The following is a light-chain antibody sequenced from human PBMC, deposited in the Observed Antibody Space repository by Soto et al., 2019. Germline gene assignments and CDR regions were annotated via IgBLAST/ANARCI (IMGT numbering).Light chain of an antibody. J-gene: IGKJ1*01. CDR1: RSVSSNY. CDR3: QQYGDLPWT. V-gene: IGKV3-20*01. CDR2: GAS. Sequence: ALTQSPVTLSSSPGERATLSCRASRSVSSNYLAWYQQKPGQAPRLLIYGASSRATGIPDRFSGSGSGTDFTLTIDRLESEDFAVYFCQQYGDLPWTFGQGTKVDNK.